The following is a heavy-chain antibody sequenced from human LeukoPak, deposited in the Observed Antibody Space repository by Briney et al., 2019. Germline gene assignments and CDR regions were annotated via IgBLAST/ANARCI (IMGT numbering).Heavy chain of an antibody. CDR1: GYTFTGYY. V-gene: IGHV1-2*02. D-gene: IGHD2-15*01. CDR2: INPDSGGT. J-gene: IGHJ4*02. CDR3: ARVRRAAHYFDY. Sequence: ASVKVSCKASGYTFTGYYMHWVRQAPGQGLEWMGWINPDSGGTNYAQKFQGRVTMTRDTSISTAYMELSRLRSDDTAVYYCARVRRAAHYFDYWGQGTLVTVSS.